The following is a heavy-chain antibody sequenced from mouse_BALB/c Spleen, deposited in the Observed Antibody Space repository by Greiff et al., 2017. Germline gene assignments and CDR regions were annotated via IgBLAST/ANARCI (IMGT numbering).Heavy chain of an antibody. CDR3: AKALQYYYGPFDY. CDR2: IWGGGST. CDR1: GFSLTDYG. Sequence: VQLQESGPGLVAPSQSLSITCTVSGFSLTDYGVSWIRQPPGKGLEWLGVIWGGGSTYYNSALKSRLSISKYNSKSQVFLKMNSLQTDDTAMYYCAKALQYYYGPFDYWGQGTTLTVSS. V-gene: IGHV2-6-5*01. D-gene: IGHD1-1*01. J-gene: IGHJ2*01.